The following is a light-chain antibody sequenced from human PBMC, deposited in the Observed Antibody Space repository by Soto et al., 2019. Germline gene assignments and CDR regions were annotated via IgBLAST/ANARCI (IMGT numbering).Light chain of an antibody. CDR3: QEYDDYLFT. CDR2: KAS. Sequence: DIQMTQSPSTLSASVGDRVTITCRASQSISSWLAWYQQKPGKAPKLLFYKASSLESGVPSRFSGSGSGTEFTLTISSLQPDDFATYYCQEYDDYLFTFGPGTKLEIK. J-gene: IGKJ2*01. V-gene: IGKV1-5*03. CDR1: QSISSW.